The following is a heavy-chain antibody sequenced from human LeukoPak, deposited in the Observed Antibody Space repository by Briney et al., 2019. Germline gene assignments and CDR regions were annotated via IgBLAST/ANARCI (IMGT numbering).Heavy chain of an antibody. D-gene: IGHD6-13*01. CDR3: ARDGSRDNSSSWYYYYYYGMDV. V-gene: IGHV1-18*01. CDR1: GYTFTSYD. CDR2: ISAYNGNT. J-gene: IGHJ6*02. Sequence: ASVKVSCKASGYTFTSYDINWVRQAPGQGLEWMGWISAYNGNTNYAQKLQGRVTMTTDTSTSTAYMELRSLRSDDTAVYYCARDGSRDNSSSWYYYYYYGMDVWGQGTTVTVSS.